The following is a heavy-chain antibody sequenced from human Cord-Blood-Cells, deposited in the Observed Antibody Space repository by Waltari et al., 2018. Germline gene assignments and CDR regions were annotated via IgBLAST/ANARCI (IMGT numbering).Heavy chain of an antibody. CDR1: GYTFTSYD. J-gene: IGHJ2*01. Sequence: GQSGAEVKKPGASVKVSCKASGYTFTSYDINWVRQAAGQGLEWMGWMNPNSGNTGYAQKFQGRVTMTRNTSISTAYMELSSLRSEGTAVYYCSRGDYDILTGPYWYFDLWGRGTLVTVSS. D-gene: IGHD3-9*01. CDR2: MNPNSGNT. CDR3: SRGDYDILTGPYWYFDL. V-gene: IGHV1-8*01.